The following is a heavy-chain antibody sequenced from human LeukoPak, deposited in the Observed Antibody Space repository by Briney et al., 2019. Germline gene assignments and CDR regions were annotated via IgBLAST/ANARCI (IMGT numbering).Heavy chain of an antibody. D-gene: IGHD1-1*01. J-gene: IGHJ4*02. Sequence: GGSLRLSCAASGFTLTDAWMSWVRQAPGKGLEWLGLIKSKVSGGTTDYAAPVKGRFTISRDDSKNTVYLQMNSLKTEDTAVYFCTSDLEGASPGVDYWGQGTLVTVSS. V-gene: IGHV3-15*01. CDR2: IKSKVSGGTT. CDR1: GFTLTDAW. CDR3: TSDLEGASPGVDY.